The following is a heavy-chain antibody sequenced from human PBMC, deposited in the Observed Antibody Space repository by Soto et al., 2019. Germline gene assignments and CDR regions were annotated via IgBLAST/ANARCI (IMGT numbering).Heavy chain of an antibody. Sequence: GGSLRLSCAASGFTFSSYAMHWVRQAPGKGLEWVAVISYDGSNKYYADSVKGRFTISRDNSKNTLYLQMNSLRAEDTAVYYCARSSLRYYDSSGYPEYFQHWGQATLVTVSS. CDR2: ISYDGSNK. CDR3: ARSSLRYYDSSGYPEYFQH. V-gene: IGHV3-30-3*01. D-gene: IGHD3-22*01. CDR1: GFTFSSYA. J-gene: IGHJ1*01.